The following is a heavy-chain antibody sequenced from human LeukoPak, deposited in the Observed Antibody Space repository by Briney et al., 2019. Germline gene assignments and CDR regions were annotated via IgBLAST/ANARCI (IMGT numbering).Heavy chain of an antibody. J-gene: IGHJ4*02. CDR1: GFTSSSYE. V-gene: IGHV3-48*03. CDR3: ARGRYSGGWYYFDY. CDR2: ISSSGGTI. D-gene: IGHD6-19*01. Sequence: GGSLRLSCAASGFTSSSYEMNWVRQAPGRGLEWISYISSSGGTIYYADLVKGRFTISRDTAKKSLYLQMTSLTAEDTAVYYCARGRYSGGWYYFDYWAQGTLVTVSS.